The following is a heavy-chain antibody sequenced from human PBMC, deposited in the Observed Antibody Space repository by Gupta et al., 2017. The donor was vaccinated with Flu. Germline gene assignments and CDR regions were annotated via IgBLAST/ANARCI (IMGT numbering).Heavy chain of an antibody. CDR3: ARDQSLLAALQASDNWFDP. Sequence: RSYAFTWVRQAPGQGLEWMGGIIPLFGSTNDAQKFRGRVTITADISASTVYLELTSRRSEDTAIYYGARDQSLLAALQASDNWFDPWGKGTLVTGSS. CDR1: RSYA. D-gene: IGHD6-13*01. J-gene: IGHJ5*02. CDR2: IIPLFGST. V-gene: IGHV1-69*06.